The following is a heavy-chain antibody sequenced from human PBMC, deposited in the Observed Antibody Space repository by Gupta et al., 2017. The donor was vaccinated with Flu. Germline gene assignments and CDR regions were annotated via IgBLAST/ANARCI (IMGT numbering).Heavy chain of an antibody. D-gene: IGHD6-19*01. Sequence: EVQLVESGGGLVQPGGSLRLSCAASGFTFSDHYMDWVRQAPGKGLEWVGRTRNKANSYTTEYAASVKGRFTISRDDSKNSLYLQMNSLKTEDTAVYYCARERYSSGWYVSEYDYWGQGTLVTVSS. J-gene: IGHJ4*02. V-gene: IGHV3-72*01. CDR3: ARERYSSGWYVSEYDY. CDR1: GFTFSDHY. CDR2: TRNKANSYTT.